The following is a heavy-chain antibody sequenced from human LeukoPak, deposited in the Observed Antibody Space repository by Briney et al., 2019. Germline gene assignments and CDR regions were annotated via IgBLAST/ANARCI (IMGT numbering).Heavy chain of an antibody. CDR2: ISPGGTYE. J-gene: IGHJ4*02. CDR1: GFTFSNYA. Sequence: GGSLRLSCAASGFTFSNYAMHWVRQAPGKGLEWVSLISPGGTYEYYADSVKGRFTISKDNSKNTLYLQLNSLRAEDTAVYYCARDSTYYYDSGSSGPHYFDNWGQGTLVTVSS. D-gene: IGHD3-10*01. CDR3: ARDSTYYYDSGSSGPHYFDN. V-gene: IGHV3-30*01.